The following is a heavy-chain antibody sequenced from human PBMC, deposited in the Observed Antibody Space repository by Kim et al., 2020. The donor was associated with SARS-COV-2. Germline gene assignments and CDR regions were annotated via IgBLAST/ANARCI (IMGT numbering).Heavy chain of an antibody. V-gene: IGHV4-39*07. CDR1: GGSISSSSYY. CDR2: IYYSGST. J-gene: IGHJ5*01. CDR3: ASDSGFLEWLLFRNWF. D-gene: IGHD3-3*01. Sequence: SETLSLTCTVSGGSISSSSYYWGWIRQPPGKGLEWIGSIYYSGSTYYNPSLKSRVTISVDTSKNQFSLKLSSVTAADTAVYYCASDSGFLEWLLFRNWF.